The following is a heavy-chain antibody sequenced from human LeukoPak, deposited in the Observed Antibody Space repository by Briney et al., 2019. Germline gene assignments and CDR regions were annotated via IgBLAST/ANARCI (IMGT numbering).Heavy chain of an antibody. D-gene: IGHD3-9*01. CDR2: IYSGGST. CDR1: GFTVSSNY. CDR3: AKDWKYDILTGYQADPY. V-gene: IGHV3-53*05. Sequence: SGGSLRLSCAASGFTVSSNYMSWVRQAPGKGLEWVSVIYSGGSTYYADSVKGRFTISRDNSKNTLYLQMNSLRAEDTAVYYCAKDWKYDILTGYQADPYWGQGTLVTVSS. J-gene: IGHJ4*02.